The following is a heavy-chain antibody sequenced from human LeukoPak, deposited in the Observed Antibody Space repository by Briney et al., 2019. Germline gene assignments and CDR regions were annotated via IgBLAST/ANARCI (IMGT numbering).Heavy chain of an antibody. CDR2: INHSGST. CDR1: GGSFSGYY. D-gene: IGHD6-19*01. Sequence: SGTLSLTCAVYGGSFSGYYWSWIRQPPGKGLEWIGEINHSGSTNYNPSLKSRVTISVDTSKNQFSLKLSSVTAADTAVYYCARGGIAVAGPFDYWGQGTLVTVSS. J-gene: IGHJ4*02. CDR3: ARGGIAVAGPFDY. V-gene: IGHV4-34*01.